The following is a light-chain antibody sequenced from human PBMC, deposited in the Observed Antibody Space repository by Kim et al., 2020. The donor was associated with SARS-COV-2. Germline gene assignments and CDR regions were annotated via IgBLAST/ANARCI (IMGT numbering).Light chain of an antibody. CDR3: QQYGGSPIT. CDR2: GAS. J-gene: IGKJ3*01. Sequence: EIVLTQSPGTLSLSPGERATLSCRASQSISSSYFGWYQQRPGQAPRLLIDGASSRATGIPDRFSGSASGTDFTLTISRLEPEDFAVYYCQQYGGSPITFGPGTKVDIK. CDR1: QSISSSY. V-gene: IGKV3-20*01.